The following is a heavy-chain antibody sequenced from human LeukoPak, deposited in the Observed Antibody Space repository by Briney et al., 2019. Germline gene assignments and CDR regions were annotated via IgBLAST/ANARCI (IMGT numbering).Heavy chain of an antibody. Sequence: PGGSLRLSCAASGFTFSRYTMNWVRQAPGKGLEWVSSITSGSAYIYYADSVKGRFTISRDNAKNSLYLQMNSLRAEDTAVYYCARGSAMVYYYMDVWGKGTTVTISS. V-gene: IGHV3-21*01. J-gene: IGHJ6*03. CDR3: ARGSAMVYYYMDV. CDR1: GFTFSRYT. CDR2: ITSGSAYI. D-gene: IGHD5-18*01.